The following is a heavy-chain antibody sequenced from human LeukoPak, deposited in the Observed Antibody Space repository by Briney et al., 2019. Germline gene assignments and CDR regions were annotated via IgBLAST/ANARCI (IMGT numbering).Heavy chain of an antibody. CDR2: IYYSGST. CDR1: GGSISSSNW. D-gene: IGHD3-3*01. Sequence: SETLSLTCAVSGGSISSSNWWSWVRQPPGKGLEWIGEIYYSGSTYYNPSLKSRVTISVDTSKNQFSLKLSSVTAADTAVYYCARHPYDFWSGYQLYYFDYWGQGTLVTVSS. J-gene: IGHJ4*02. V-gene: IGHV4-4*02. CDR3: ARHPYDFWSGYQLYYFDY.